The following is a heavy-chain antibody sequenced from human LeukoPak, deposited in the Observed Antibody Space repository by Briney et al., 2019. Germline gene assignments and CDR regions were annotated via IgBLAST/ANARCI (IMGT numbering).Heavy chain of an antibody. CDR2: VYYGRTT. CDR1: AASFISSSHH. J-gene: IGHJ5*01. D-gene: IGHD5-12*01. CDR3: VRHDGRGGATMGAFDS. Sequence: SETLSLTCTVSAASFISSSHHWGWIRQSPGKGLEWIGTVYYGRTTYYNPSLDGRVTISLDTSANHFSLQLNSVTAADTAVYYCVRHDGRGGATMGAFDSWGQRSLVTVSS. V-gene: IGHV4-39*01.